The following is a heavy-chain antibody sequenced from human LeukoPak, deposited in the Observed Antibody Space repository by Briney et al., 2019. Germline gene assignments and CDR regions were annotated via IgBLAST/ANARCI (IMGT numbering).Heavy chain of an antibody. CDR1: GGSISSRNW. Sequence: SETLSLTCAVSGGSISSRNWWSWVRQPPGKGLEWIGEIYHSGSTNYNPSLKSRVTISVDKSKNQFSLKLSSVTAADTAVYYCARSGGEPTLRGFDYWGQGTLVTVSS. J-gene: IGHJ4*02. CDR2: IYHSGST. D-gene: IGHD3-16*01. V-gene: IGHV4-4*02. CDR3: ARSGGEPTLRGFDY.